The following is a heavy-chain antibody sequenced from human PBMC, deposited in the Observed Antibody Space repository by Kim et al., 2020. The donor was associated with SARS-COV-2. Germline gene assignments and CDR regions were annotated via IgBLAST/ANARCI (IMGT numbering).Heavy chain of an antibody. CDR2: INHSGST. D-gene: IGHD3-22*01. CDR3: ARGPRYYDSSGYYFRYQTSNFDY. CDR1: GGSFSGYY. V-gene: IGHV4-34*01. J-gene: IGHJ4*02. Sequence: SETLSLTCAVYGGSFSGYYWSWIRQPPGKGLEWIGEINHSGSTNYNPSLKSRVTISVDTSKNQFSLKLSSVTAADTAVYYCARGPRYYDSSGYYFRYQTSNFDYWGQGTLVTVSS.